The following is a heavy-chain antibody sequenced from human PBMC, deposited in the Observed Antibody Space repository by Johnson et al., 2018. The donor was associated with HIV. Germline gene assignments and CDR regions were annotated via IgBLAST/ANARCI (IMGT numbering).Heavy chain of an antibody. CDR3: AKDRSRLHDAFDI. CDR2: ISYNEDKK. J-gene: IGHJ3*02. D-gene: IGHD5-24*01. CDR1: GFTFRTFP. Sequence: QVQLVESGGGVVQPGRSLRLSCAASGFTFRTFPMHWVRQAPGKGLEWMAFISYNEDKKYYADSVQARFTISRDNSKNTLYLQMNTLGAEDTAVYYCAKDRSRLHDAFDIWGQGTMVTVSS. V-gene: IGHV3-30*04.